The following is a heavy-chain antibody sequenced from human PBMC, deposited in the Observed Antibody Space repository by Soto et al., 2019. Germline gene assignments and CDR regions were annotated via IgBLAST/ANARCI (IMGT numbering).Heavy chain of an antibody. D-gene: IGHD2-8*01. CDR2: INRHGST. V-gene: IGHV4-34*01. Sequence: PSETLSLTCVVYGESFSGYYWTWIRQPPGKGLEWIGEINRHGSTNYNPSLKSRVTVSVDTSKRQFSLSLTSVTAADTAVCYCARGVYWRFVYWGQGSLVTVYS. CDR1: GESFSGYY. J-gene: IGHJ4*02. CDR3: ARGVYWRFVY.